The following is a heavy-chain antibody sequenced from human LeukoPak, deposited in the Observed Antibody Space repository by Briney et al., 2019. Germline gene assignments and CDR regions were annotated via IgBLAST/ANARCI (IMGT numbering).Heavy chain of an antibody. CDR1: GGSINSGGYY. D-gene: IGHD6-13*01. CDR2: IYYSGST. CDR3: ARLRQQVHDY. Sequence: SETLSLTCTVSGGSINSGGYYWSWIRQLPGKGLEWIGYIYYSGSTNYNPSLKSRVTISVDTSKNQFSLKLSSVTAADTAVYYCARLRQQVHDYWGQGTLVTVSS. V-gene: IGHV4-61*08. J-gene: IGHJ4*02.